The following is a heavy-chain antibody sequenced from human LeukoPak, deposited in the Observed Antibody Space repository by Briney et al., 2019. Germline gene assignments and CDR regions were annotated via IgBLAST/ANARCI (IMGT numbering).Heavy chain of an antibody. D-gene: IGHD3-10*01. Sequence: GGSLRLSCAASGFTFSNHGMNWVRQAPGKGLEWVSGIGPSGDIKYYADSVKGRFTISRDNSKKTLYLEVSSLTGEDTAVYYCAKDDAWIRFGEWSQGTLVTVSS. CDR1: GFTFSNHG. J-gene: IGHJ4*02. CDR3: AKDDAWIRFGE. V-gene: IGHV3-23*01. CDR2: IGPSGDIK.